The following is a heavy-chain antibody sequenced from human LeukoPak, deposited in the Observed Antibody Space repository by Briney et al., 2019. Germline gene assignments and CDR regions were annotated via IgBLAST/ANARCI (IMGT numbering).Heavy chain of an antibody. J-gene: IGHJ4*02. CDR1: GGSFSGYY. CDR3: ARHPRLRPYYFDY. D-gene: IGHD4-17*01. V-gene: IGHV4-34*01. Sequence: SETLSLTCAVYGGSFSGYYWSWIRQPPGKGLEWIGEINHSGSTNYNPSLKSRVTISVDTSKNQFSLNLSSVTAADTAVYYCARHPRLRPYYFDYWGQGTLVTVSS. CDR2: INHSGST.